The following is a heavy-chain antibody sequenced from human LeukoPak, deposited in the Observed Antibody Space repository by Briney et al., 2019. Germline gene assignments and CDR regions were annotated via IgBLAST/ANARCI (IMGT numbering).Heavy chain of an antibody. Sequence: GGSLRLSCAASGFTFSSFEMTWVRQAPGKGLEWVSYISGSGSTIYYADSVKGRFTISRDNAKNSLYLQMNSLRAEDTAVYYCTRDPQNDYWGQGTLVTVSS. CDR3: TRDPQNDY. V-gene: IGHV3-48*03. CDR2: ISGSGSTI. CDR1: GFTFSSFE. J-gene: IGHJ4*02.